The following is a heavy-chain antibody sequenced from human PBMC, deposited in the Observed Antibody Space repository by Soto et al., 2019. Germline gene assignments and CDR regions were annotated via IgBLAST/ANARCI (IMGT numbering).Heavy chain of an antibody. J-gene: IGHJ4*02. CDR3: ARLGWELLSVRRYFDF. D-gene: IGHD1-26*01. CDR2: ISPYTGKT. V-gene: IGHV1-18*04. Sequence: QVLLVQSGSEVKKPEASMKVSCQTSGYTFSDFALTWVRQVPDKGLEWLGWISPYTGKTNYAQRVHDRVALTTDTFTRTAYLELRSVTYDDTAVYYCARLGWELLSVRRYFDFWGQGTLVTVSS. CDR1: GYTFSDFA.